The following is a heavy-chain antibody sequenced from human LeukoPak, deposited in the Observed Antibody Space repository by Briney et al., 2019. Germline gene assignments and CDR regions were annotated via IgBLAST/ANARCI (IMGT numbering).Heavy chain of an antibody. CDR2: ISAYNGNT. J-gene: IGHJ4*02. Sequence: VASVKVSCKASGYTFTSYGISWVRQAPGQGLEWMGWISAYNGNTNYAQKLQGRVTMTTDTSTSTAYMELRSLGSDDTAVYYCAREGPASGSYGYYFDYWGQGTLVTVSS. V-gene: IGHV1-18*01. CDR1: GYTFTSYG. CDR3: AREGPASGSYGYYFDY. D-gene: IGHD1-26*01.